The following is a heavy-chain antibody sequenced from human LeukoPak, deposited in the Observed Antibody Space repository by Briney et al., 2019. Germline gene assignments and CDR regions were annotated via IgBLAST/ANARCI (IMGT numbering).Heavy chain of an antibody. CDR3: ARDVSGYSSSWYDLNWFDP. CDR2: ISAYNGNT. CDR1: GYTFTSYG. J-gene: IGHJ5*02. Sequence: ASVKVSRKASGYTFTSYGISWVRQAPGQGLEWMGWISAYNGNTNYAQKLQGRVTMTTDTSTSTAYMELRSQRSDDTAVYYCARDVSGYSSSWYDLNWFDPWGQGTLVTVSS. D-gene: IGHD6-13*01. V-gene: IGHV1-18*01.